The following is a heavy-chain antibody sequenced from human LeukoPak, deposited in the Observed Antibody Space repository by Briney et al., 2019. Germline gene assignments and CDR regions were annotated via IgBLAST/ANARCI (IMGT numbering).Heavy chain of an antibody. D-gene: IGHD5/OR15-5a*01. CDR2: IYPSDSDA. CDR1: GYSFTTYW. CDR3: ARQYSVYDY. Sequence: GESLKISCKGSGYSFTTYWIAWVRQMPGKGLEWMGIIYPSDSDARYSPSFQGQVTISADKSISTAYLQWSSLKASDTAMYYCARQYSVYDYWGQGTLVTVSS. V-gene: IGHV5-51*01. J-gene: IGHJ4*02.